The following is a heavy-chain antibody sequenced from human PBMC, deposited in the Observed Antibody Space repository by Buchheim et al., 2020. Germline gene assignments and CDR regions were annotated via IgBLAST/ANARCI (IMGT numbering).Heavy chain of an antibody. V-gene: IGHV2-70*15. CDR3: ARILSIVGADTYYYYGMDV. CDR2: IDWDDDK. D-gene: IGHD1-26*01. Sequence: QVTLRESGPALVQPTQTLTLTCTFSVFSLSTSGMCVSWLRHPPGKALEWLARIDWDDDKYYSTSLKTRLTISKDTSKNQVFLTMTNMDPGDTATYYYARILSIVGADTYYYYGMDVWGQGTT. J-gene: IGHJ6*02. CDR1: VFSLSTSGMC.